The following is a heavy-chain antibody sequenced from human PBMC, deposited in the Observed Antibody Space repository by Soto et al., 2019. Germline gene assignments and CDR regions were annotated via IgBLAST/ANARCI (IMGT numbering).Heavy chain of an antibody. CDR3: AKAGAVAGIPYGMDV. Sequence: PGGSLRLSCAASGFTFSSYDMHWVRQATGKGLEWVSAIGTAGDTYYPGSVKGRFTISRENAKNSLYLQMNSLRAEDTAVYYCAKAGAVAGIPYGMDVWGQGTTVTVSS. D-gene: IGHD6-19*01. J-gene: IGHJ6*02. CDR2: IGTAGDT. CDR1: GFTFSSYD. V-gene: IGHV3-13*01.